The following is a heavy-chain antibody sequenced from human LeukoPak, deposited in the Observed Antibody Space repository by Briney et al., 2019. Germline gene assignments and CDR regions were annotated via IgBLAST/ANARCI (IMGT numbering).Heavy chain of an antibody. CDR3: ARAGFGYSSSWYYFDY. CDR2: IYYSGST. V-gene: IGHV4-59*01. CDR1: GGSISSYY. J-gene: IGHJ4*02. D-gene: IGHD6-13*01. Sequence: SETLSLTCTVSGGSISSYYWSWIRQPPGKGLEWIGYIYYSGSTNYNPSLKSRVTISVDTSKNQFSLKLSSVTAADTAVYYCARAGFGYSSSWYYFDYWGQGTLVTVSS.